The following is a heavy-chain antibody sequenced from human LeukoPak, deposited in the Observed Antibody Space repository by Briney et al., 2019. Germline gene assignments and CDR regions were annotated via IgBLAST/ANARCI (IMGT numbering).Heavy chain of an antibody. J-gene: IGHJ6*03. Sequence: GASVKVSCKASGYTFTSYYMHWVRQAPGQGLEWMRIINPSGGSTSYAQKFQGRVTMTRDTSTSTVYMELSSLRSEDTAVYYCAREGRIAARLYYYYYMDVWGKGTTVTVSS. V-gene: IGHV1-46*01. CDR1: GYTFTSYY. CDR2: INPSGGST. D-gene: IGHD6-6*01. CDR3: AREGRIAARLYYYYYMDV.